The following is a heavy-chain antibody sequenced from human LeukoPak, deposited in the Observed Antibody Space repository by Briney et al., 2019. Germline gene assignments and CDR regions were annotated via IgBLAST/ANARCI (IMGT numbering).Heavy chain of an antibody. CDR1: GGSGGSVSSGSYY. CDR2: IHTGGGT. D-gene: IGHD2-2*01. CDR3: ARYCSSSSCYSDAFDY. J-gene: IGHJ4*02. V-gene: IGHV4-61*02. Sequence: SQTLSLTCTVSGGSGGSVSSGSYYWSWIRQPAGKGLEWIGRIHTGGGTKYNPSLKSRLTISRDTSKNQFSLKLTSVTAVDTAVYYCARYCSSSSCYSDAFDYWGPGSLVTVSS.